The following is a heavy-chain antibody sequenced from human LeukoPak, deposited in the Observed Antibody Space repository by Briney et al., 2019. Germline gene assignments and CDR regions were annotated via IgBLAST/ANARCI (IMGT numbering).Heavy chain of an antibody. J-gene: IGHJ4*02. CDR3: ARDKEYSSSSFDC. V-gene: IGHV3-23*01. CDR2: ITGSGDST. CDR1: GFTFSSYA. D-gene: IGHD6-6*01. Sequence: GGSLRLSCAASGFTFSSYALSWVRQAPGKGLEWVSAITGSGDSTYYAHSVKGRFTISRDNSKNTLYLQMNSLRAEDTAVYYCARDKEYSSSSFDCWGQGTLVTVSS.